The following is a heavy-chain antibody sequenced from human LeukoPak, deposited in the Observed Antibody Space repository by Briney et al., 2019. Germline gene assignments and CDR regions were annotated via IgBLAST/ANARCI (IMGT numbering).Heavy chain of an antibody. J-gene: IGHJ5*02. Sequence: PGGSLRLSCAASGFTFSNAWMSWVRQAPGKGLEWIGRIISATAGGTIDYAAPVKGRFTISREASKNTLYLKLSSLSTEDTAVYYCNAYYDLRGGYITRHDLWGQGTLVTVSS. V-gene: IGHV3-15*01. CDR2: IISATAGGTI. CDR1: GFTFSNAW. CDR3: NAYYDLRGGYITRHDL. D-gene: IGHD3-3*01.